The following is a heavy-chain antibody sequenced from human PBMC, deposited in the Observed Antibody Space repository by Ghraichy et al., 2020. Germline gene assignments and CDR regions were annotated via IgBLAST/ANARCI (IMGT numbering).Heavy chain of an antibody. CDR3: AREAYCSGGSCYYYGMDV. D-gene: IGHD2-15*01. V-gene: IGHV4-4*07. CDR2: IYTSGST. CDR1: GGSISSYY. Sequence: SKTLSLTCTVSGGSISSYYWSWIRQPAGKGLEWIGRIYTSGSTNYNPSLKSRVTMSVDTSKNQFSLKLSSVTAADTAVYYCAREAYCSGGSCYYYGMDVWGQGTTVTVSS. J-gene: IGHJ6*02.